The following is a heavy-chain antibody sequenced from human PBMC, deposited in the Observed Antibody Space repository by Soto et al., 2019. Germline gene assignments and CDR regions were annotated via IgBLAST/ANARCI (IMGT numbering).Heavy chain of an antibody. CDR1: GGSISNYY. Sequence: KPSETLSLTCNVSGGSISNYYWTWVRQSPEKGLEWIGYMHYNGNINYNPSLKSRVTISIDTSKNQFSLTLKSVTAADTAVYYCASGGNWFDPWGQGVLVTVSS. J-gene: IGHJ5*02. CDR2: MHYNGNI. V-gene: IGHV4-59*01. D-gene: IGHD3-16*01. CDR3: ASGGNWFDP.